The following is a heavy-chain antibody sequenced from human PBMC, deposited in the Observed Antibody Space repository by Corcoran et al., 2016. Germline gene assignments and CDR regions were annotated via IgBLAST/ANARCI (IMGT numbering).Heavy chain of an antibody. CDR1: GGSINSYY. Sequence: QVQLPESGPGLVKPSETLSLTCTVSGGSINSYYWSWIRQPPGKGLEWIGYIYYSGSTNYNPSLKSRVTMSVDTSKNQFSLKLSSVAAADTAVYYCAYCTKGDYYGMDVWGQGTTVTVSS. J-gene: IGHJ6*02. D-gene: IGHD2-8*01. V-gene: IGHV4-59*01. CDR2: IYYSGST. CDR3: AYCTKGDYYGMDV.